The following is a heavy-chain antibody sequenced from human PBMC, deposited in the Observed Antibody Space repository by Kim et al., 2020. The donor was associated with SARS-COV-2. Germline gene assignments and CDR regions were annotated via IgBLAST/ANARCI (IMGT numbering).Heavy chain of an antibody. CDR3: ARQWTLPAALPFDF. D-gene: IGHD2-2*01. J-gene: IGHJ4*02. V-gene: IGHV3-7*03. Sequence: YVDSVKGRFPISRDNAKNSLFLHMNSLRPEDTAVYYCARQWTLPAALPFDFWGQGILVTVSS.